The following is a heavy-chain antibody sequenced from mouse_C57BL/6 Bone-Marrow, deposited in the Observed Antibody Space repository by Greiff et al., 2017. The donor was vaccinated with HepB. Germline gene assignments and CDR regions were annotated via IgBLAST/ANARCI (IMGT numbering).Heavy chain of an antibody. Sequence: EVQLQQSGPELVKPGASVKISCKASGYTFTDYYMNWVKQSHGKSLEWIGDINPNNGGTSYNQKFKGKATLTVDKSSSTAYMELRSLTSEDSAVYYCARFVGYYEGGFAYWGQGTLVTVSA. CDR3: ARFVGYYEGGFAY. CDR2: INPNNGGT. D-gene: IGHD2-3*01. V-gene: IGHV1-26*01. J-gene: IGHJ3*01. CDR1: GYTFTDYY.